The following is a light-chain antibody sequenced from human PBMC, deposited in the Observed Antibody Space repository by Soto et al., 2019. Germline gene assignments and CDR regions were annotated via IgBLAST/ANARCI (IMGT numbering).Light chain of an antibody. V-gene: IGKV3-20*01. J-gene: IGKJ1*01. CDR2: GAS. Sequence: EIVMTQSQDTLSVSPGERATLACSASQSDNSYSAWYHPKPGRSPRLLIVGASSSATGIPDRISASGSGTELTVTITRLDREDFAVWFCQQFGASLTFGQRTKVVIK. CDR3: QQFGASLT. CDR1: QSDNSY.